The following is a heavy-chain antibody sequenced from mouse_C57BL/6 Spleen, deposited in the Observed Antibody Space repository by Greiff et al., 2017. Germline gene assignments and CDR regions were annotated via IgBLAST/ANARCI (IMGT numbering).Heavy chain of an antibody. CDR3: TPITTVVAPC. CDR1: GFTFSNYW. CDR2: IRLKSDNYAT. J-gene: IGHJ4*01. V-gene: IGHV6-3*01. Sequence: EVQLVESGGGLVQPGGSMKLSCVASGFTFSNYWMNWVRQSPEKGLEWVAQIRLKSDNYATHYAESVKGRFTISRDDSKSSVYLQMNNFSAEDTGICCCTPITTVVAPCWGQGTSVTVSS. D-gene: IGHD1-1*01.